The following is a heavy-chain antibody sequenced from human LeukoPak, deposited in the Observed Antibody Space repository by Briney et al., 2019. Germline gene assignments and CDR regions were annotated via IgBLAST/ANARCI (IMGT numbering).Heavy chain of an antibody. CDR1: GFTFSSYS. J-gene: IGHJ4*02. CDR3: ARDDYDSSGYGAFDY. CDR2: ISSSSSTI. Sequence: GGSLRLSCAASGFTFSSYSMNWVRQAPGKGLEWVSYISSSSSTIYYADSVKGRFTISRDNAKNSLYLQMNSLRAEDTAVYYCARDDYDSSGYGAFDYWGQGTLVTVSS. D-gene: IGHD3-22*01. V-gene: IGHV3-48*04.